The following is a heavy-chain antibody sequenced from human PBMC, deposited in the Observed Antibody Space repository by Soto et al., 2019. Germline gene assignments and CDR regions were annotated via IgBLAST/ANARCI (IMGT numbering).Heavy chain of an antibody. CDR3: ARDLRHHTIFGVVISYDKPQYGMDV. V-gene: IGHV1-69*13. J-gene: IGHJ6*02. Sequence: GASVKVSCKASGGTFSSYAISWVRQAPGQGLEWMGGIIPIFGTANYAQKFQGRVTITADESTSTAYMELSSLRSEDTAVYYCARDLRHHTIFGVVISYDKPQYGMDVWGQGTTVTVSS. CDR1: GGTFSSYA. CDR2: IIPIFGTA. D-gene: IGHD3-3*01.